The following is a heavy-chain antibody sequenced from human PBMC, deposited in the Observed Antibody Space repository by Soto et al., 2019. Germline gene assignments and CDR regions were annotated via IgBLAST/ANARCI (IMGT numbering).Heavy chain of an antibody. CDR2: IYHSGNT. Sequence: LSLTCAVSGDSVTRSNWWSWVRQSPGKGLEWIGEIYHSGNTKYNPSLKSRITMSVDKAKNQFSLKMTSVTAADTAVYYCATSGWNEDFYYYYGMDVWGQGTTVTVSS. CDR3: ATSGWNEDFYYYYGMDV. J-gene: IGHJ6*02. D-gene: IGHD6-19*01. CDR1: GDSVTRSNW. V-gene: IGHV4-4*02.